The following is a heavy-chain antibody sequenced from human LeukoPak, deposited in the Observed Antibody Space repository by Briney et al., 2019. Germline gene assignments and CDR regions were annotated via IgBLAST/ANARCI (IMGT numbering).Heavy chain of an antibody. Sequence: GGSLRLSCAASGFTFSSYAMHWVRQAPGKGLEWVAVISYDGSNKYYADSVKGRFTISRDNSKDTLYLQMNSLRAEDTAVYYCARDTANQGYYFDYWGQGTLVTVSS. D-gene: IGHD1-14*01. J-gene: IGHJ4*02. CDR2: ISYDGSNK. V-gene: IGHV3-30*04. CDR3: ARDTANQGYYFDY. CDR1: GFTFSSYA.